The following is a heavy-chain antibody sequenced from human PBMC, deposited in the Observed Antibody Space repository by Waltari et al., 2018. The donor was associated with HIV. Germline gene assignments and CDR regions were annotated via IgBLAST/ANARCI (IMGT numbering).Heavy chain of an antibody. CDR1: GFTFSSHD. CDR3: VRQPLRHDL. V-gene: IGHV3-7*01. CDR2: ISYDAREK. J-gene: IGHJ2*01. Sequence: EVKLVESGGGAVQTGGSLRLSCEGSGFTFSSHDMDWGRQTPGKGLEGVAQISYDAREKFHGESVRVRFVVSRDNARNSIFLQMNNLRDDDTGVYFCVRQPLRHDL.